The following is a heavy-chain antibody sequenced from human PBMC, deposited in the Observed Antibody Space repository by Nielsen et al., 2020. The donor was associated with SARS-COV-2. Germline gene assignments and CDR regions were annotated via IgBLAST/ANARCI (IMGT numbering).Heavy chain of an antibody. V-gene: IGHV4-39*01. Sequence: SETLSLTCTVSGGSISSSSYYWGWIRQPPGKGLEWIGSIYYSGSTYYNPSLKSRVTISVDTSKNQFSLKLSSVTAADTAVYYCARQDINMGRGGHGMDVWGQGKTVSVSS. D-gene: IGHD3-10*01. CDR1: GGSISSSSYY. CDR3: ARQDINMGRGGHGMDV. J-gene: IGHJ6*02. CDR2: IYYSGST.